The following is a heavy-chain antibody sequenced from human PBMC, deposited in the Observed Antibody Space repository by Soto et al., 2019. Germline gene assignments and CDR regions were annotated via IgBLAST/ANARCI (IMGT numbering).Heavy chain of an antibody. D-gene: IGHD3-10*01. CDR2: INWHSGRI. J-gene: IGHJ6*01. V-gene: IGHV3-9*01. Sequence: EEQLVESGGGLVQPGRSLRLSCAASGFTFDDYAMHWVRQAPGKGLEWVSGINWHSGRIGYADSVKGRFTISRDNAKTSLYLQMNSLRAEDTALYYCAKDRGSGSYAANYQYYGMDVWGQGTTVTVSS. CDR1: GFTFDDYA. CDR3: AKDRGSGSYAANYQYYGMDV.